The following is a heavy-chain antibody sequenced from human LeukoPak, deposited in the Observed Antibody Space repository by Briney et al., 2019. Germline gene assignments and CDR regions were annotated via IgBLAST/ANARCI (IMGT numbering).Heavy chain of an antibody. Sequence: GESLKISCKGSGYSFTSYWIGWVRQMPGKGLEWMGIIYPGDSDTRYSPSFQGQVTISADKSISTAYLQWSSLKASDTAMYYCARRSMVRGVKDYFDYWGQGTLVTVSS. J-gene: IGHJ4*02. CDR1: GYSFTSYW. D-gene: IGHD3-10*01. V-gene: IGHV5-51*01. CDR3: ARRSMVRGVKDYFDY. CDR2: IYPGDSDT.